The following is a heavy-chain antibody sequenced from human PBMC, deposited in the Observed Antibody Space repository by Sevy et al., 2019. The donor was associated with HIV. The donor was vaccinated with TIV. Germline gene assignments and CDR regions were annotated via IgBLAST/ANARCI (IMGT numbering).Heavy chain of an antibody. D-gene: IGHD2-2*01. Sequence: SETLSLTCTVSGGSISSGDYYWTWMRQPPGKGLEWIGYIYYSGITYYNPSLKSRVAISVDTVKNQFSLKLTSVTAADTAVYYFARYCISTSPHNWFDPWGQGTLVTVSS. CDR2: IYYSGIT. CDR3: ARYCISTSPHNWFDP. J-gene: IGHJ5*02. V-gene: IGHV4-30-4*01. CDR1: GGSISSGDYY.